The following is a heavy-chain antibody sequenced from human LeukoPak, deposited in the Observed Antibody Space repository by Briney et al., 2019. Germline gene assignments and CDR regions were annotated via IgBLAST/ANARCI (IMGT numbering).Heavy chain of an antibody. CDR3: AKCGGGSCYSRTFDY. D-gene: IGHD2-15*01. V-gene: IGHV3-15*01. CDR1: GFTFSNAW. J-gene: IGHJ4*02. Sequence: PGGSLRLSCAASGFTFSNAWMSWVRQAPGKGLEWVGRIKSKTDGGTTDYAAPVKGRFTISRDDSKNTLYLQMNSLRAEDTAVYYCAKCGGGSCYSRTFDYWGQGTLVTVSS. CDR2: IKSKTDGGTT.